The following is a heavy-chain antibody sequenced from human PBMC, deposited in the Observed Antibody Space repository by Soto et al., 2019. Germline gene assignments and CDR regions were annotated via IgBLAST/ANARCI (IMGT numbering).Heavy chain of an antibody. CDR3: ARHHGPTTSENWFDP. J-gene: IGHJ5*02. Sequence: QVHLVQSGVEVKTPGASVKVSCQASGYTFFTYDISWVRQAPGQGLEGMGWISTYSGDTKYAQKFQGRVTMTTDTSTTTAYLELRSLRSDDTAVYYCARHHGPTTSENWFDPWGQRTLVTVSS. CDR2: ISTYSGDT. V-gene: IGHV1-18*01. D-gene: IGHD5-12*01. CDR1: GYTFFTYD.